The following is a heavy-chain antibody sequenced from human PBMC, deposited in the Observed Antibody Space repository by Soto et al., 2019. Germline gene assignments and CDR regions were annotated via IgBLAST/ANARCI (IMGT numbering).Heavy chain of an antibody. CDR2: INHSGTT. D-gene: IGHD1-7*01. Sequence: QVQLQQWGAGLLKPSETLSLTCAVYGGSFSGYYWNWIRQPPGKGLEWIGEINHSGTTNYNPSLKSRVTLSVDTSKNQFSLNLTSVTAADTAVYYCARAGDNWNYVTMDFWGQGTLATVSS. CDR1: GGSFSGYY. J-gene: IGHJ4*02. CDR3: ARAGDNWNYVTMDF. V-gene: IGHV4-34*01.